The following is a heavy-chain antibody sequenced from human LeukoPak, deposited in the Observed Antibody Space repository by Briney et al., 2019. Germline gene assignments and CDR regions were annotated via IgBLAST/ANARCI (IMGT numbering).Heavy chain of an antibody. J-gene: IGHJ5*02. V-gene: IGHV1-18*01. Sequence: ASVKVSCKASGYNFPKYGLTWVRQAPGQGLEWMGWISAYNGNTNYAQKLQGRVTMTTDTSTSTACMELRSLRSDDTAVYYCARNGRGYCSGGSCYPPSWFDPWGQGTLVTVSS. D-gene: IGHD2-15*01. CDR2: ISAYNGNT. CDR3: ARNGRGYCSGGSCYPPSWFDP. CDR1: GYNFPKYG.